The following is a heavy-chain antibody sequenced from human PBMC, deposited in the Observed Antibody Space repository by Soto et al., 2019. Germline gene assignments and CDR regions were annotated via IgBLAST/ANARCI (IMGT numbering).Heavy chain of an antibody. V-gene: IGHV1-69*13. Sequence: SVKVCGKAAGGTFSSYAISWVRLAHGQGLEWMGGIIPIFGPANYAQKFQGRVTITADEATSTAYMELSSKRSEDTAVYYCARDSGSGSYYKAPWHYWGQGALVTISS. D-gene: IGHD3-10*01. CDR2: IIPIFGPA. CDR3: ARDSGSGSYYKAPWHY. J-gene: IGHJ4*02. CDR1: GGTFSSYA.